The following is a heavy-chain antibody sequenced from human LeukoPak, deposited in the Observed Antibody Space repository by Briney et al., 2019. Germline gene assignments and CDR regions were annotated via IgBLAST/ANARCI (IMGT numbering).Heavy chain of an antibody. CDR3: ARTPNRGGFDY. Sequence: SETLSLTCTVSGGSISSGSYYWSWIRQPAGKGLEWIGRIYTSGSTNYNPSLKSRVTISVDTSKNQFSLKLSSVTAADTAVYYCARTPNRGGFDYWGQGTLVTVSS. J-gene: IGHJ4*02. CDR1: GGSISSGSYY. CDR2: IYTSGST. D-gene: IGHD3-10*01. V-gene: IGHV4-61*02.